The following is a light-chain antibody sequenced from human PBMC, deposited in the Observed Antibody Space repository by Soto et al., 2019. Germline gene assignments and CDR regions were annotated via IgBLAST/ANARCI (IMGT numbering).Light chain of an antibody. CDR3: QQYGSSPPYT. Sequence: EVVLTQSPGTLSLSPGERATLSCRASQSVSNNYFAWYQQKPGQAPRLLMFGSSDRATGTPDRFSGSGSGTDFTLTIIRLEPEDFAVYYCQQYGSSPPYTFGQGTKLEIK. CDR1: QSVSNNY. CDR2: GSS. J-gene: IGKJ2*01. V-gene: IGKV3-20*01.